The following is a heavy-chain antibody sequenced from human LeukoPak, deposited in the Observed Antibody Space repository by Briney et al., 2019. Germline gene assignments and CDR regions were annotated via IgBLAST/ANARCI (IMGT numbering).Heavy chain of an antibody. CDR3: AKDWSYSSSSAYYFDY. CDR2: ISASGSST. Sequence: GGSLRLSCAASGFTFSSYAMTWVRQAPGKGLEWVSSISASGSSTFYADSVKGRFTISRDNSKNTLYLQMNSLRAEDTAVYYCAKDWSYSSSSAYYFDYWGQGTLVTVSS. CDR1: GFTFSSYA. J-gene: IGHJ4*02. V-gene: IGHV3-23*01. D-gene: IGHD6-6*01.